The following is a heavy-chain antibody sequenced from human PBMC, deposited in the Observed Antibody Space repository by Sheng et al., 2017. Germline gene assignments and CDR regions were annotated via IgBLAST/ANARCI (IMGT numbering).Heavy chain of an antibody. Sequence: VASGGGLVKPGGSLRLSCAASGFTFSSYTMNWVRQAPGKGLEWVSSISSSSGYIYYAGSVKGRFTISRDNAKNSLYLQMNSLRAEDTAVYYCARGRDGYNPPDYWGQGTLVIVSS. J-gene: IGHJ4*02. V-gene: IGHV3-21*01. D-gene: IGHD5-12*01. CDR1: GFTFSSYT. CDR2: ISSSSGYI. CDR3: ARGRDGYNPPDY.